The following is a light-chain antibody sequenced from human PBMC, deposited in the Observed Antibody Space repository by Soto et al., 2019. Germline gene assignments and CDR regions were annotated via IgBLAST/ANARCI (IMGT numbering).Light chain of an antibody. Sequence: DIVMTQSPDSLAVSLGERATINCKSSQSILYNSNNKNYLAWYQQKSGQPPKLLFYWASTRESGVPDRFGGSGSGTDFTLTISSLQAEDVAVYYCLQYYNSPYTFGQGPKLEMK. J-gene: IGKJ2*01. CDR1: QSILYNSNNKNY. V-gene: IGKV4-1*01. CDR2: WAS. CDR3: LQYYNSPYT.